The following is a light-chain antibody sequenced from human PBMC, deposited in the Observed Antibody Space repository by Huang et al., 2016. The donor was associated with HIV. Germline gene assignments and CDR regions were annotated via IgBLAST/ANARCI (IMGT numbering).Light chain of an antibody. CDR1: QSISSW. V-gene: IGKV1-5*01. J-gene: IGKJ2*01. Sequence: DIPMTQSPSTLSASIGDRVTITCRASQSISSWLAWFQQKPGQAPKLLMFGASSLESGVPSRFSGSGSGTEFSLTISSLRPDDYGTYFCQQYNSYPYTFGQGTKLEIK. CDR2: GAS. CDR3: QQYNSYPYT.